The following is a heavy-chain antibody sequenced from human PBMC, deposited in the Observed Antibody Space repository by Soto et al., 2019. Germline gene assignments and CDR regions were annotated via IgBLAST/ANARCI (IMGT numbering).Heavy chain of an antibody. Sequence: SETLSLTCTVSGGSISSYYWSWIRQPPGKGLEWFGYIYYSGSTNYNPSLKSRVTISVDKSKNQFSLKLSSVTAADTAVYYCAREYSGCFDYWGQGTLVTVSS. D-gene: IGHD2-21*01. V-gene: IGHV4-59*01. CDR3: AREYSGCFDY. CDR1: GGSISSYY. J-gene: IGHJ4*02. CDR2: IYYSGST.